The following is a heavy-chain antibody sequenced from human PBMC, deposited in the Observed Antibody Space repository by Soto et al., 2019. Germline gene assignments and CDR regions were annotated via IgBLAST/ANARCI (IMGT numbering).Heavy chain of an antibody. CDR1: GGSISSYY. J-gene: IGHJ5*02. Sequence: SETLSLTCTVSGGSISSYYWSWIRQPPGKGLEWIGYIYYSGSTNYNPSLKSRVTISVDTSKNQFSLKLSSVTAADTAVYYCARDRGLYLEYNWFDPWGQGTLVTVSS. D-gene: IGHD2-15*01. CDR2: IYYSGST. CDR3: ARDRGLYLEYNWFDP. V-gene: IGHV4-59*01.